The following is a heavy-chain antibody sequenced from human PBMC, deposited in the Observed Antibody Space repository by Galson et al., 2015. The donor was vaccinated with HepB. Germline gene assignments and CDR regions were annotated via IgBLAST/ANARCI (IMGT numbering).Heavy chain of an antibody. CDR1: GFTFSSYS. J-gene: IGHJ3*02. V-gene: IGHV3-48*02. CDR3: ARLRGRYDAAFDI. Sequence: SLRLSCAASGFTFSSYSMNWVRQAPGKGLEWVSYISSSSSTIYYADSVKGRFTISRDNAKNSLYLQMNSLGDEDTAVYYCARLRGRYDAAFDIWGQGTMVTVSS. CDR2: ISSSSSTI. D-gene: IGHD3-3*01.